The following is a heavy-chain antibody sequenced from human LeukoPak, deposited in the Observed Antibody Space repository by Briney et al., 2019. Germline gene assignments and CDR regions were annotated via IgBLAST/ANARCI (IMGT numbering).Heavy chain of an antibody. V-gene: IGHV3-48*01. Sequence: GGSLRLSCAASGFTFSSYAMSWVRQAPGKGLEWVSYISSSSSTIYYADSVKGRFTISRDNAKNSLYLQMNSLRAEDTAVYYCARMACGGDTPDDYWGQGTLVTVSS. CDR2: ISSSSSTI. D-gene: IGHD2-21*02. CDR1: GFTFSSYA. J-gene: IGHJ4*02. CDR3: ARMACGGDTPDDY.